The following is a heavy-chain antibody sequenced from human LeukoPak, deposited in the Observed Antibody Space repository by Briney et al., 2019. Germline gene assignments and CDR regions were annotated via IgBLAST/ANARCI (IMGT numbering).Heavy chain of an antibody. CDR2: ISGGGRTT. CDR1: GFTFSSYA. D-gene: IGHD2-21*02. Sequence: GGSLRLSCAASGFTFSSYAMSWVRQPPGKGLEWVSSISGGGRTTYYANSVKGRFTISRDNSKNTLYLQMNTLRAEDTAVYYCAKLSGGDCYSSCYYDMDVWGQGTTVTVSS. J-gene: IGHJ6*02. V-gene: IGHV3-23*01. CDR3: AKLSGGDCYSSCYYDMDV.